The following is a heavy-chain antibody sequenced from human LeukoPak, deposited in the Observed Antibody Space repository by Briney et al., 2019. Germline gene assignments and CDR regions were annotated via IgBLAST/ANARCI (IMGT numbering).Heavy chain of an antibody. J-gene: IGHJ4*02. CDR3: ARCDSSRWNGIDY. CDR1: GLTVRSNY. D-gene: IGHD6-13*01. V-gene: IGHV3-53*01. CDR2: IHSGGNT. Sequence: GGSLRLSCAASGLTVRSNYMGWVRQAPGKGLEWVSDIHSGGNTYYADSVKGRFTISRDNSRNTMDLQMNSLRAEDTAVYYCARCDSSRWNGIDYWGQGTLVTVSS.